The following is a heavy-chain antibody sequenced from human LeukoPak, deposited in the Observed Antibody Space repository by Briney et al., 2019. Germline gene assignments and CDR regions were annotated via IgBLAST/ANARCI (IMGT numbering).Heavy chain of an antibody. CDR2: ISSSGSTI. CDR3: ARDLRGNDYVWGSYRYIDY. Sequence: PGGSLRLSCAASGFTFRSYEMDWVRQAPGKGLEWVSYISSSGSTIYYADSVKGRFTISRDNAKNSLYLQMNSLRAEDTAVYYCARDLRGNDYVWGSYRYIDYWGQGTLVTVSS. V-gene: IGHV3-48*03. CDR1: GFTFRSYE. D-gene: IGHD3-16*02. J-gene: IGHJ4*02.